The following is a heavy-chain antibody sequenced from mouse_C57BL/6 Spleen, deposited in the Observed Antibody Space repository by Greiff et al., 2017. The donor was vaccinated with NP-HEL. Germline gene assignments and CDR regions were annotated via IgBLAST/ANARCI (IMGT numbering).Heavy chain of an antibody. D-gene: IGHD2-14*01. V-gene: IGHV1-50*01. CDR2: IDPSDSYT. CDR1: GYTFTSYW. Sequence: QVQLKQPGAELVKPGASVKLSCTASGYTFTSYWMQWVKQRPGQGLEWIGEIDPSDSYTNYNQKFKGKATLTVDTSSITAYMLLSSLTSEDSAVYYCARSKRYFYFDYWGQGTTLTVSS. J-gene: IGHJ2*01. CDR3: ARSKRYFYFDY.